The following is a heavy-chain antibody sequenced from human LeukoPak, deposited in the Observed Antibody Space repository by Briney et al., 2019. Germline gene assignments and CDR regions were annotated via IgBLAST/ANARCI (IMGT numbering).Heavy chain of an antibody. D-gene: IGHD3-10*01. J-gene: IGHJ4*02. CDR2: IYYSGST. V-gene: IGHV4-59*01. CDR1: GGSISSYY. CDR3: ARFDTIGWYFDY. Sequence: SETLSLTCTVSGGSISSYYWSWIRQPPGKGLEWIGYIYYSGSTNYNPSLKSRVTISVDTSKNQFSLKLSSVTAADTAVYYCARFDTIGWYFDYWGQGTLVTVSS.